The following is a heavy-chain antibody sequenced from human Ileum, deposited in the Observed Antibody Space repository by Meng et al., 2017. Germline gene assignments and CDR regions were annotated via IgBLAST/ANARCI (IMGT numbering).Heavy chain of an antibody. CDR2: IHHGGGT. Sequence: QVQPQESGPGLGEPSGTLSLTCAVSGASISSGYWWSWVRQPPGKGLEWIGEIHHGGGTNYNPSLKSRVTISVDKSSNQYTLRLTSVTAADTAMYYCARNGAYSADPWGQGTLVTVSS. CDR3: ARNGAYSADP. CDR1: GASISSGYW. J-gene: IGHJ5*02. D-gene: IGHD2-21*01. V-gene: IGHV4-4*02.